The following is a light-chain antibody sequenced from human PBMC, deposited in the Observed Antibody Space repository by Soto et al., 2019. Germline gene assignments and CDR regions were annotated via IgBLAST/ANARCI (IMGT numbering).Light chain of an antibody. J-gene: IGKJ2*01. CDR1: QYISTK. V-gene: IGKV3-20*01. Sequence: VLTQSPDSLSLSPGERATLFCRSNQYISTKLAWYQQKPGQAPRLLIHGVSTRATGIPDRFSGSGSGTDFTLTISRLEPEDFAVYYCQQFGGSPPYTFGQGTKVEIK. CDR2: GVS. CDR3: QQFGGSPPYT.